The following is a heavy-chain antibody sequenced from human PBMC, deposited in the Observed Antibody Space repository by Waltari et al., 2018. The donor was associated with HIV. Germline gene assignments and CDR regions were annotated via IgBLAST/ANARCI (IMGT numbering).Heavy chain of an antibody. CDR3: ARGPSRDGYRDYFDY. CDR2: INPSGGST. V-gene: IGHV1-46*01. CDR1: GYTFTSYY. Sequence: QVQLVQSGAEVKKPGASVKVSCKASGYTFTSYYMHWLRQDPGQGLEWMGIINPSGGSTSYAQKFQGRVTMTRDTSTSTVYMELSSLRSEDTAVYYCARGPSRDGYRDYFDYWGQGTLVTVSS. J-gene: IGHJ4*02. D-gene: IGHD5-12*01.